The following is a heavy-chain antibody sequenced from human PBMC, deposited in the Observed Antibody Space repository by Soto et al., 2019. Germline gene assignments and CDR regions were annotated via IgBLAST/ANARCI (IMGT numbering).Heavy chain of an antibody. CDR1: GGTFSSYA. J-gene: IGHJ3*02. V-gene: IGHV1-69*12. Sequence: QVQLVQSGAEVKKPGPSVKVSCKASGGTFSSYAISWVRQAPGQGLEWMGGIIPIFGTANYAQKFQGRVTLTGDESTSTAYMELSSLRSEDTAVYYCARDSKAVADEWGAFDIWGQGTMVTVSS. D-gene: IGHD6-19*01. CDR2: IIPIFGTA. CDR3: ARDSKAVADEWGAFDI.